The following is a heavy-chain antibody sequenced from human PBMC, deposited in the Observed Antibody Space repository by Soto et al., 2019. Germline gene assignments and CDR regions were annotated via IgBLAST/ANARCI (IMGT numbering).Heavy chain of an antibody. CDR2: INPNSGGT. CDR1: GGTFSSYT. CDR3: ARGGRPPVYSSSWLDNWFDP. D-gene: IGHD6-13*01. J-gene: IGHJ5*02. V-gene: IGHV1-2*04. Sequence: ASVKVSCKASGGTFSSYTISWVRQAPGQGLEWMGWINPNSGGTNYAQKFQGWVTMTRDTSISTAYMELSRLRSDDTAVYYCARGGRPPVYSSSWLDNWFDPWGQGTLVTVSS.